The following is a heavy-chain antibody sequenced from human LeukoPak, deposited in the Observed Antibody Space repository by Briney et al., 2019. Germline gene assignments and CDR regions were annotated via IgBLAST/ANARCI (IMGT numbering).Heavy chain of an antibody. CDR1: GCSISSHY. J-gene: IGHJ5*02. Sequence: PSETLSLTCTASGCSISSHYRSWIRQPPGKGLEWIWYIYYSGSTNYNPSLKSRVTISVYTSKSQFSLKLISVTVADTAVYYSARALGVTIFGVVIPTTNWFDPWGQGTLVTVSS. CDR2: IYYSGST. V-gene: IGHV4-59*11. CDR3: ARALGVTIFGVVIPTTNWFDP. D-gene: IGHD3-3*01.